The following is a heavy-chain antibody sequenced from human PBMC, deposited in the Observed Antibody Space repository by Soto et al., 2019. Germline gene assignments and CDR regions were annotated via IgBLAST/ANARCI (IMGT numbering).Heavy chain of an antibody. D-gene: IGHD6-6*01. V-gene: IGHV4-61*01. J-gene: IGHJ5*02. CDR1: GGSVSSGSYY. Sequence: SETLSLTCTVSGGSVSSGSYYWSWIRQPPGKGLEWIGYIYYSGSTNYNPSLKSRVTISVDTSKNQFSLKLSSVTAADTAVYYCARGKLGYSWFDPWGQGTLVTVSS. CDR2: IYYSGST. CDR3: ARGKLGYSWFDP.